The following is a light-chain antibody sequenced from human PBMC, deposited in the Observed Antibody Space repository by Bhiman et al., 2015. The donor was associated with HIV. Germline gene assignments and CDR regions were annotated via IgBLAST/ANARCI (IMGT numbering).Light chain of an antibody. CDR2: QDN. CDR1: NLGDKY. J-gene: IGLJ2*01. V-gene: IGLV3-1*01. Sequence: SYELTQPPSVSVSPGQTANIPCSGDNLGDKYVCWYQQKPGLPPVMVIYQDNYRPSGVPDRFSGSKSGTSASLAISGLQAEDEADYYCAAWVDSLNGHVVFGGGTNLTVL. CDR3: AAWVDSLNGHVV.